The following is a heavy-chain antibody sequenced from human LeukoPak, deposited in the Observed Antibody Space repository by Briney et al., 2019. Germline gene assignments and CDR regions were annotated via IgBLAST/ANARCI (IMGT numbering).Heavy chain of an antibody. V-gene: IGHV3-30-3*01. J-gene: IGHJ6*02. CDR3: ARGLQYYYGMDV. CDR2: ISYDGSNK. D-gene: IGHD5-24*01. Sequence: GGSLRLSCAASGFTFSSYAMHWVRQAPGKGLEWVAVISYDGSNKYYADSVKGRFTISRDNSKNTLYLQMNSLRSEDTAVYYCARGLQYYYGMDVWGQGTTVTVSS. CDR1: GFTFSSYA.